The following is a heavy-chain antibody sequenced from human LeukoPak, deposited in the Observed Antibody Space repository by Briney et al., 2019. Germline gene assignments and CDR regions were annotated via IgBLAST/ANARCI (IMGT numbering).Heavy chain of an antibody. CDR1: GYSFTSYW. CDR2: IYPGDSDT. D-gene: IGHD2-2*01. V-gene: IGHV5-51*01. CDR3: ARRYCSSTSCFDP. Sequence: GESLKISCKGSGYSFTSYWIGWVRQMPGKCLEWMGIIYPGDSDTRYSPSSQGQVTISADKSISTAYLQWSSLKASDTAMYYCARRYCSSTSCFDPWGQGTLVTVSS. J-gene: IGHJ5*02.